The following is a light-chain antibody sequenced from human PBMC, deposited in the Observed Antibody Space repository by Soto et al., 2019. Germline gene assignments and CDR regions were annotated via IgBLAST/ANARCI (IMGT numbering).Light chain of an antibody. CDR3: QQRYDWPPIT. CDR2: DVS. Sequence: EIVLTQSPATLSLSPGERATLSCRASQSVRSYLAWYQQKPGQAPRLLIYDVSNRATGIPARFSGSGSGTDFTLTISSLEPEDFAVYYCQQRYDWPPITFGQGTRLEIK. V-gene: IGKV3-11*01. J-gene: IGKJ5*01. CDR1: QSVRSY.